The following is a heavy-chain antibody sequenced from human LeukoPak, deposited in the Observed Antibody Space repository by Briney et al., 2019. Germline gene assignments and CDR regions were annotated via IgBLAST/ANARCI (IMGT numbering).Heavy chain of an antibody. Sequence: GGSLRLSCAASGFTFSSYAMHWVRQAPGKGLEWVAVISYDGSNKYYADSVKGRFTISRDNSKNTLYLQMNSLRAEDTAVYYCARVRLVGAFDIWGQGTMVTVSS. CDR1: GFTFSSYA. V-gene: IGHV3-30-3*01. CDR2: ISYDGSNK. D-gene: IGHD2-8*02. J-gene: IGHJ3*02. CDR3: ARVRLVGAFDI.